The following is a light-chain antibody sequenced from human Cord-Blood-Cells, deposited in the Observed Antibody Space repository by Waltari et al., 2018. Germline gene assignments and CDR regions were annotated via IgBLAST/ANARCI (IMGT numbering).Light chain of an antibody. Sequence: QTVVTQEPSFSVSPGGTVTLTCGLSSGSVSTSYYPSWYQQTPGQAPRTLIYSTNRRSSGVPDRFSGSILGNKASLTITWAQADDESDYYCVLYMGSGIWVFGGGTKLTVL. CDR3: VLYMGSGIWV. CDR1: SGSVSTSYY. CDR2: STN. J-gene: IGLJ3*02. V-gene: IGLV8-61*01.